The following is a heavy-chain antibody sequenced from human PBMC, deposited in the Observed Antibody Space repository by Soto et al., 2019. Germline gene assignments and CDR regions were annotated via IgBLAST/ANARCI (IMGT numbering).Heavy chain of an antibody. Sequence: SETLSLTCTVSGCSVSSGSYYWSWIRQPPGKGLEWIGYIYYSGSTNYNPSLKSRVTISVDTSKNQFSLKLSSVTAADTAVYYCASGVKGYYYYYGMDVWGQGTTVTVSS. CDR1: GCSVSSGSYY. CDR3: ASGVKGYYYYYGMDV. V-gene: IGHV4-61*01. J-gene: IGHJ6*02. D-gene: IGHD3-16*01. CDR2: IYYSGST.